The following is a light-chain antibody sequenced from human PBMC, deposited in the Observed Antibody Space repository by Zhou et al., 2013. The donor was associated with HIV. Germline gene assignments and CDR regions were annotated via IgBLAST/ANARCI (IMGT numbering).Light chain of an antibody. J-gene: IGKJ4*01. V-gene: IGKV1-27*01. CDR2: SAS. CDR1: HDIGTY. CDR3: QQSHTTPLT. Sequence: DIQMTQSPSSVSASAGDKVTITCRASHDIGTYLAWYQHTPGKAPKLLIYSASKLASGAPSWFSGSGSGTDFTLSISSLQPEDFATYYCQQSHTTPLTFGGGTKLEIK.